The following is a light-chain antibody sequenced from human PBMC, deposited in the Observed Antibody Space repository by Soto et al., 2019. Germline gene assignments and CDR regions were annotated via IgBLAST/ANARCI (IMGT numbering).Light chain of an antibody. CDR2: DVS. Sequence: QSALTQPASVSGSPGQSITISCTGTSSDVGGYNYVSWYQQHPGKAPKLMIYDVSYRPSGVSNRFSGSKSGNTASLTISGLQADDEADYSCSSYTSSSTVVFGGGTKLTVL. V-gene: IGLV2-14*03. CDR1: SSDVGGYNY. J-gene: IGLJ3*02. CDR3: SSYTSSSTVV.